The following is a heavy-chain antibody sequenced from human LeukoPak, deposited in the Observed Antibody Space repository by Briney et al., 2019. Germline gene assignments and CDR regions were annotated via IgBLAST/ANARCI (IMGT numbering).Heavy chain of an antibody. CDR2: VIPILGIA. D-gene: IGHD3-10*01. J-gene: IGHJ6*02. V-gene: IGHV1-69*04. CDR3: ARASGRLWFGESEEYYGMDV. Sequence: SVKVSCKASGGTFSSYAISWVRQAPGQGLEWMGRVIPILGIANYAQKFQGRVTITADKSTSTAYMELSSLRSEDTAVYYCARASGRLWFGESEEYYGMDVWGQGTTVTVSS. CDR1: GGTFSSYA.